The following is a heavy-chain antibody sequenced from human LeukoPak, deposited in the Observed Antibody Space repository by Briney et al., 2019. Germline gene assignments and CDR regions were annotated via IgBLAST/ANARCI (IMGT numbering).Heavy chain of an antibody. D-gene: IGHD1-26*01. CDR3: ARGRGRRSGSTGWFDA. CDR2: MNPNSGNT. CDR1: GYTFTSYD. V-gene: IGHV1-8*01. Sequence: ASVKVSCKASGYTFTSYDINWVRQATGQGLEWMGWMNPNSGNTSYAQKFQGRVTMTRNTSISTAYMELSSLRSEDTAVYYCARGRGRRSGSTGWFDAWGQGTLVTVSS. J-gene: IGHJ5*02.